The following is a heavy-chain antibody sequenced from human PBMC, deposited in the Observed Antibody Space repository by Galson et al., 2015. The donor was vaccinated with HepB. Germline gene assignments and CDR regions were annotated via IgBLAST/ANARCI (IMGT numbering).Heavy chain of an antibody. CDR1: GFTFSSYA. Sequence: SLRLSCAASGFTFSSYAMHWVRQAPGKGLEWVAVISYDGSNKYYADSVKGRFTISRDNSKNTLYVQMNSLRAEDTAVYYCVRDFGPTMAALFHGAFDIWGQGTMVTVSS. V-gene: IGHV3-30-3*01. CDR3: VRDFGPTMAALFHGAFDI. D-gene: IGHD2-15*01. J-gene: IGHJ3*02. CDR2: ISYDGSNK.